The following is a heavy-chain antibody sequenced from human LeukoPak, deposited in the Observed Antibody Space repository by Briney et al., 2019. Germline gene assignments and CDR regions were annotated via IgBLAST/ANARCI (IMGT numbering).Heavy chain of an antibody. Sequence: PSETLSLTCTVSDGSINGYYWSWIRQSPGKGLESLGYIYYTGSTNYNPSLKSRVTMSVDTSRNQFFLRLSSVTAADTAVYYCARVTGYMIEDYFDYWGQGTLVTVSS. D-gene: IGHD3-22*01. CDR2: IYYTGST. J-gene: IGHJ4*02. V-gene: IGHV4-59*01. CDR1: DGSINGYY. CDR3: ARVTGYMIEDYFDY.